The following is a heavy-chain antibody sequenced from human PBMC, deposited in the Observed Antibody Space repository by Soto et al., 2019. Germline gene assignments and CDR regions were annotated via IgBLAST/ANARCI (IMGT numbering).Heavy chain of an antibody. CDR1: GYTFTSYG. V-gene: IGHV1-18*01. CDR3: ARVGAIAPAEGDY. Sequence: QIQLVQSGTEVREPGASVKVSYQASGYTFTSYGIIWVRQAPGQGLELMGWISGYNNNKNYAQKYQARVTMTTDTSTRTAYMELRSLRSDDTAVYYCARVGAIAPAEGDYWGQGTLVTVSS. D-gene: IGHD6-13*01. CDR2: ISGYNNNK. J-gene: IGHJ4*02.